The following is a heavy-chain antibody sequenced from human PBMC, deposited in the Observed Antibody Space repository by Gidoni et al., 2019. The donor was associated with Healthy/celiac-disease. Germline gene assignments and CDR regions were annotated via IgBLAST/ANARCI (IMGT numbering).Heavy chain of an antibody. D-gene: IGHD6-13*01. CDR1: GFTFDDYT. Sequence: EVQLVESGGVVVQPGGSLRLSCAASGFTFDDYTMHWVRQAPGKGLEWVSLISWDGGSTYYADSVKGRFTISRDNSKNSLYLQMNSLRTEDTALYYCAKDKIAAAGTLYFDYWGQGTLVTVSS. CDR3: AKDKIAAAGTLYFDY. CDR2: ISWDGGST. J-gene: IGHJ4*02. V-gene: IGHV3-43*01.